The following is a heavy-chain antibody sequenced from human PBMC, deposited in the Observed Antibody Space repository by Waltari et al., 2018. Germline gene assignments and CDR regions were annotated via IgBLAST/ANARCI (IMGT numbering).Heavy chain of an antibody. Sequence: EVQLVESGGGVVRPGGYLRFSCAASGFTFDDYGMGWVRQAPGKGLECVSGINWNGGITGYADSVHGRFTISRDNAKNSLYLQMHSLRAEDTALYYCAREGSSYIDYWGQGTLVTVSS. CDR2: INWNGGIT. CDR3: AREGSSYIDY. J-gene: IGHJ4*02. V-gene: IGHV3-20*04. CDR1: GFTFDDYG.